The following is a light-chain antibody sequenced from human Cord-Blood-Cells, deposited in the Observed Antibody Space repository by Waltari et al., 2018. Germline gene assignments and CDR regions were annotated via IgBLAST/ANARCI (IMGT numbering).Light chain of an antibody. Sequence: SSELTQPPSVSVSPGQTASITCSGDNLGDKYACWYQQMPGQSPVLVIYQDSKRPSGIPERFSGSNSGNTATLTISGTQAMDEADYYCQAWDSSTWVFGGGTKLTVL. V-gene: IGLV3-1*01. CDR1: NLGDKY. J-gene: IGLJ3*02. CDR3: QAWDSSTWV. CDR2: QDS.